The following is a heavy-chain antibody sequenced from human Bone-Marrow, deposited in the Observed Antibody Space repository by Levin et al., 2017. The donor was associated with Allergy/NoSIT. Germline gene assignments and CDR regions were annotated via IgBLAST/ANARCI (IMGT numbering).Heavy chain of an antibody. CDR1: GFTFNSYA. D-gene: IGHD6-19*01. J-gene: IGHJ4*02. CDR3: AKGAGWVAGAVALI. Sequence: GESLKISCAASGFTFNSYALSWVRQAPGKGLEWVSAISGSGSSTYYADSVKGRFTISRDNSKTTLYLQMNSLRAEDTAVYYCAKGAGWVAGAVALIWGQGTLVTVSS. V-gene: IGHV3-23*01. CDR2: ISGSGSST.